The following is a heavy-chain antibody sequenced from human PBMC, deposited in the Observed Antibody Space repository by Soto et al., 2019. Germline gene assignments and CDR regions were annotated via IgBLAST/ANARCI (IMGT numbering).Heavy chain of an antibody. V-gene: IGHV3-13*01. CDR1: GFTLSTYD. J-gene: IGHJ3*02. D-gene: IGHD2-15*01. CDR2: LSYAGDT. Sequence: GGSLRLSCAASGFTLSTYDMHWVRQATGKGLEWVAALSYAGDTYYPGYVKGRFTVSREGAKNSLYLQMNSLTAGDTAVYYCASPGGYCSGGSCYSSAFDIWGQGTMVTVSS. CDR3: ASPGGYCSGGSCYSSAFDI.